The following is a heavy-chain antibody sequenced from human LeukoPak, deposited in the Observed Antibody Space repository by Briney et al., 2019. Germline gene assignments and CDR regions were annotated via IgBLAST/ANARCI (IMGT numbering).Heavy chain of an antibody. CDR3: TTGDPPTLDFDY. CDR2: IKSKTDGGTT. CDR1: GFTFSNAW. Sequence: GGSLRLSCAASGFTFSNAWMSWVRQAPGKGLEWVGRIKSKTDGGTTDYAAPVKGRFTISRDDSKNTLYLQMNSLKTEDTAVYYCTTGDPPTLDFDYWGQGTLVTVSS. V-gene: IGHV3-15*01. D-gene: IGHD2-15*01. J-gene: IGHJ4*02.